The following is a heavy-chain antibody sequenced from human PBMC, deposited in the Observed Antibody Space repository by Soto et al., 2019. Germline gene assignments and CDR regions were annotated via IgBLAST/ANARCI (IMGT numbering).Heavy chain of an antibody. J-gene: IGHJ6*02. CDR2: IISMYGAA. V-gene: IGHV1-69*01. CDR1: GGTFSSYA. Sequence: QVQLVQSGAEVKKPGSSVKVSCKASGGTFSSYAISWVRQAPGQGLEWMGEIISMYGAAMYAQKFQGRVTMTADESASTAYMELTSLRSEDTAVYYCARGGKERFRGSGMDVWGQGTTVTVS. D-gene: IGHD1-1*01. CDR3: ARGGKERFRGSGMDV.